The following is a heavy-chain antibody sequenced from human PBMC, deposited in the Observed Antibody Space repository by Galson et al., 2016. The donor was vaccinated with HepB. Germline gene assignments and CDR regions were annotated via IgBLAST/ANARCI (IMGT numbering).Heavy chain of an antibody. CDR2: VTWDGDDS. CDR1: GFKFDDYT. D-gene: IGHD3-3*01. CDR3: VKGEGAIFGVITNWFDY. J-gene: IGHJ4*02. Sequence: SLRLSCAASGFKFDDYTMHWVRQPPGTGLEWVSLVTWDGDDSYYADSVRGRFIVSRDNTKNALFLQMNSLRGEDTAMYYCVKGEGAIFGVITNWFDYWGQGTPVTVSS. V-gene: IGHV3-43*01.